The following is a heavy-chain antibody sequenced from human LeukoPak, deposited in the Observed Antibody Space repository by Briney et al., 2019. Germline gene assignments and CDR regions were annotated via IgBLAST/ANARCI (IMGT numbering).Heavy chain of an antibody. CDR3: ARGLSIAARRGYYYFDY. CDR1: GGSFSGYY. D-gene: IGHD6-6*01. CDR2: INHSGST. Sequence: SETLSLTCAVYGGSFSGYYWSWIRQPPGKGPEWIGEINHSGSTNYNPSLKSRVTISVDTSKNQFSLKLSSVTAADTAVYYCARGLSIAARRGYYYFDYWGQGTLVTVSS. V-gene: IGHV4-34*01. J-gene: IGHJ4*02.